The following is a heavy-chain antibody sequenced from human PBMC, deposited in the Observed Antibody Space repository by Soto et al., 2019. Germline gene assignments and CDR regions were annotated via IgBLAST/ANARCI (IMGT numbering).Heavy chain of an antibody. CDR1: ADTFNSYS. CDR3: ARSLEGTTVTNWFDP. J-gene: IGHJ5*02. Sequence: QVQLVQSGAKVKKPGSSVKVSCKASADTFNSYSLSWLRQAPGQRLEWMGGITPVFGTADYAQSFEDRLTITADDSTSTVYMELSSLRSNDTAVYYCARSLEGTTVTNWFDPWGQGALVTVSS. D-gene: IGHD4-17*01. V-gene: IGHV1-69*01. CDR2: ITPVFGTA.